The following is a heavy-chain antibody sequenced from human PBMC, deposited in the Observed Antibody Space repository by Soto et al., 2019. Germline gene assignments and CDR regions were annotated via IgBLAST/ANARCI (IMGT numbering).Heavy chain of an antibody. Sequence: PSETLSLTCTVSGGSISSYYWSWIRQPPGKGLEWIGYIYYSGSTNYNPSLKSRVTISVDTSKNQFSLKLSSVTAADTAVYYCARGVVVAATFWFDPWGQGTLVTVSS. CDR2: IYYSGST. J-gene: IGHJ5*02. CDR3: ARGVVVAATFWFDP. CDR1: GGSISSYY. V-gene: IGHV4-59*01. D-gene: IGHD2-15*01.